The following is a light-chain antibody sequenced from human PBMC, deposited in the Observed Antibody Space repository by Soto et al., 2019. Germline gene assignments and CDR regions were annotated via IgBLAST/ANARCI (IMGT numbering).Light chain of an antibody. CDR3: QKRYNWPPVT. CDR2: DAS. Sequence: EIVLTQSPATLSLSPGERATLPCRASQSVSSSLAWFQQRPGQAPRLLIYDASNRATGIPDRFSGSGSGTDFTLTISRLEPEDFAMYYCQKRYNWPPVTFGQGTRLEIK. CDR1: QSVSSS. V-gene: IGKV3-11*01. J-gene: IGKJ5*01.